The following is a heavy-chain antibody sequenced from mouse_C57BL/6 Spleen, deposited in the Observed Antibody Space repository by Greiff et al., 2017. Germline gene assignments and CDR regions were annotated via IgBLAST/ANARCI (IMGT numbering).Heavy chain of an antibody. CDR3: AREGQTAQAAGMDY. D-gene: IGHD3-2*02. V-gene: IGHV1-82*01. Sequence: QVQLQQSGPELVKPGASVKISCKASGYAFSSSWMNWVKQRPGKGLEWIGRIYPGDGDTNYNGKFKGKATLTAAKSSSTANMQLSSLTSEDSAVYFFAREGQTAQAAGMDYWGQGTTVTVSS. CDR1: GYAFSSSW. CDR2: IYPGDGDT. J-gene: IGHJ4*01.